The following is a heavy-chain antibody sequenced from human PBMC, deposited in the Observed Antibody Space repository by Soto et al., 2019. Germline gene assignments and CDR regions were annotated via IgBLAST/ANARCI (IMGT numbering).Heavy chain of an antibody. J-gene: IGHJ6*02. D-gene: IGHD6-13*01. Sequence: VGSLILSFSCSGFTFIRYCIHLVLQSTGKGLECVSAIGTAGDTYYPGSVKGRFTIYRENAKTSLYLQMNSLRAGETAVYYCERDPTEAGNYYYGMDVWGQGTTVTVSS. V-gene: IGHV3-13*01. CDR3: ERDPTEAGNYYYGMDV. CDR1: GFTFIRYC. CDR2: IGTAGDT.